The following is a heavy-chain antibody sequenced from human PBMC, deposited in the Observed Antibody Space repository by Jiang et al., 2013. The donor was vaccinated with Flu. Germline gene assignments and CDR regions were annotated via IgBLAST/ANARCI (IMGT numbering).Heavy chain of an antibody. CDR3: AKKEGAYDWNDIRSGDSFDI. Sequence: QLLESGGGLVQPGGSLRLSCAASGFTFSNYWMSWVRQAPGKGLEWVANIKPDGGEEYYVGSVRGRFTISRDNADNSLNLQMNSLRAEDTAVYYCAKKEGAYDWNDIRSGDSFDIWGHGTMVTVSS. V-gene: IGHV3-7*03. J-gene: IGHJ3*02. D-gene: IGHD1-1*01. CDR1: GFTFSNYW. CDR2: IKPDGGEE.